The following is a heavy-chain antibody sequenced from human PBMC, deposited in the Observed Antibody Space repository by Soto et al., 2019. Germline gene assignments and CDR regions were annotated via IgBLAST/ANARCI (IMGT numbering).Heavy chain of an antibody. CDR2: ISAYNGNT. J-gene: IGHJ4*02. D-gene: IGHD4-17*01. Sequence: ASVKGSCKASRYTFTSYGMSWGRQAPGQGLEWMGWISAYNGNTNDAQKLQGRFTMTTDTSTSTAYMELRSLRSDDTAVYYCASSYGDQFDYWGQGTLVTVSS. CDR1: RYTFTSYG. V-gene: IGHV1-18*01. CDR3: ASSYGDQFDY.